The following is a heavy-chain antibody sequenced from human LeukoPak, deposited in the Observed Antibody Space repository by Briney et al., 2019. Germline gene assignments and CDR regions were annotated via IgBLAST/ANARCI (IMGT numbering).Heavy chain of an antibody. J-gene: IGHJ4*02. CDR2: ISDSGGST. CDR3: AKRGVVIRVFLVGFHKEAYYFDS. CDR1: GITLGNYG. D-gene: IGHD3-10*01. V-gene: IGHV3-23*01. Sequence: PGGSLRLSCPVSGITLGNYGVSWVRQPPGNGLEWVAGISDSGGSTNYADSVKGRFTISRDTPRNTLYLQMNSLRAEDTAVYFCAKRGVVIRVFLVGFHKEAYYFDSWGQGVLITVSS.